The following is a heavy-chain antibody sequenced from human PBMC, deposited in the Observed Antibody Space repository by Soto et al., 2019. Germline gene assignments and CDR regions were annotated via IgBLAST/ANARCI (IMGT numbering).Heavy chain of an antibody. CDR2: IFSNDEK. CDR3: ARSIQLWFLAAAGTNYYYYMDV. Sequence: QVTLKESGPVLVKPTETLTLTCTVSGFSLSNARMGVSWIRQPPGKALEWLAHIFSNDEKSYSTSLKSRLTISKDTSKSQVVLTMTNMDPVDTATYYCARSIQLWFLAAAGTNYYYYMDVWGKGTTVTVSS. J-gene: IGHJ6*03. V-gene: IGHV2-26*01. CDR1: GFSLSNARMG. D-gene: IGHD5-18*01.